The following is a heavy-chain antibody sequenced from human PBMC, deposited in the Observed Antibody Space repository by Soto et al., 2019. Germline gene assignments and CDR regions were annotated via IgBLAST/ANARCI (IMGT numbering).Heavy chain of an antibody. V-gene: IGHV1-69*06. CDR1: GGTFSSYA. D-gene: IGHD5-18*01. CDR2: IIPIFGTA. CDR3: ARGTRGYSNGHLDY. Sequence: SVKVSCKASGGTFSSYAISWVRQAPGQGLEWMGGIIPIFGTANYAQKFQGRVTITADKSTSTAYMELSSLRSEDTAVYYCARGTRGYSNGHLDYWGQGTLVTVSS. J-gene: IGHJ4*02.